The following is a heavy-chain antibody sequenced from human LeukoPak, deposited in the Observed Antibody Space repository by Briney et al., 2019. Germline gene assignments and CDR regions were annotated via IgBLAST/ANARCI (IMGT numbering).Heavy chain of an antibody. CDR1: GFDISSSA. V-gene: IGHV3-30*18. J-gene: IGHJ4*02. CDR3: AKVRRYYDSSGYSAPFDY. D-gene: IGHD3-22*01. CDR2: ISYDGEIK. Sequence: GGSLRLSCAASGFDISSSAMHWVRQAPGKGLEWVAVISYDGEIKYFADSVKGRFAMSRDNSKNTLYLQMNSLRAEDTAVYYCAKVRRYYDSSGYSAPFDYWGQGTLVTVSS.